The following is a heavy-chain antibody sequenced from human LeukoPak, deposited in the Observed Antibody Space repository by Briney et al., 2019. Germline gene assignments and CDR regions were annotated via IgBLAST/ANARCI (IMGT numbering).Heavy chain of an antibody. CDR2: IYSGGST. CDR1: GFTFSDYY. D-gene: IGHD6-19*01. J-gene: IGHJ4*02. CDR3: ARDRGGSGCHDY. Sequence: GGSLRLSCAASGFTFSDYYMSWVRQAPGKGLEWVSVIYSGGSTYYADSVKGRFTISRDNSKNTLYLQMNSLRAEDTAVYYCARDRGGSGCHDYWGQGTLVTVSS. V-gene: IGHV3-53*01.